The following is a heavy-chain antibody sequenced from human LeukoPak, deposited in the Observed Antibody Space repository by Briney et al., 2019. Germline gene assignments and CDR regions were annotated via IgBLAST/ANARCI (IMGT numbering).Heavy chain of an antibody. V-gene: IGHV3-23*01. CDR1: GVGFGSCS. D-gene: IGHD3-10*01. Sequence: LSGEERGVGFGSCSRRSVRQAQEKGLEWVSAISGSGGSTYYADSVKGRFTISRDNSKNTLYLQMNSLRAEDTAVYYCAIMVRGPFDYWGQGTLVTVSS. CDR3: AIMVRGPFDY. CDR2: ISGSGGST. J-gene: IGHJ4*02.